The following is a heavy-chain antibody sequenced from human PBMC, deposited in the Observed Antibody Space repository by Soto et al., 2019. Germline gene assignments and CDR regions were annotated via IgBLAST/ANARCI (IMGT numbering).Heavy chain of an antibody. V-gene: IGHV3-33*01. D-gene: IGHD3-3*01. CDR1: GFTFSSYG. CDR2: IWYDGSNK. J-gene: IGHJ6*02. Sequence: GGSLRLSCAASGFTFSSYGMHWVRQAPGKGLEWVAVIWYDGSNKYYADSVKGRFTISRDNSKNTLYLQMNSLRAEDTAVYYCARDLAIFGYYYGMDVWGQGTTVTVSS. CDR3: ARDLAIFGYYYGMDV.